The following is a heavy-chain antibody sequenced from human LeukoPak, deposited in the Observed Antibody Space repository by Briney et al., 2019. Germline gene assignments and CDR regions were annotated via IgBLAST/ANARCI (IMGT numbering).Heavy chain of an antibody. CDR1: GFTFSSYA. CDR2: TSDSGGNT. V-gene: IGHV3-23*01. CDR3: AKDPGVARFGELWNYLDP. J-gene: IGHJ5*02. Sequence: PGGSLRLSCAAPGFTFSSYAMSWVRQAPGKGLEWVSATSDSGGNTYYADSVKGRFTISRDNSKKTLYLQLSRLRAEDTAVYYCAKDPGVARFGELWNYLDPWGQGTLVTVSS. D-gene: IGHD3-10*01.